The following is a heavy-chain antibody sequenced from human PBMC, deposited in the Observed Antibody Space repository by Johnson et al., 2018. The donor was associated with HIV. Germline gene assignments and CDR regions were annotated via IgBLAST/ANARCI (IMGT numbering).Heavy chain of an antibody. V-gene: IGHV3-66*01. J-gene: IGHJ3*02. D-gene: IGHD3-22*01. CDR2: IYSGGST. Sequence: VQLVESGGGLVQPGGSLRLSCAASGFPVSRYFMNWVRQAPGKGLEWVSVIYSGGSTYSADSVRGRFTVSRDNSKNTLYLQMNKLRVDDTAVYYCARATTYYYDTRQDAFDIWGQGTIVTVSS. CDR1: GFPVSRYF. CDR3: ARATTYYYDTRQDAFDI.